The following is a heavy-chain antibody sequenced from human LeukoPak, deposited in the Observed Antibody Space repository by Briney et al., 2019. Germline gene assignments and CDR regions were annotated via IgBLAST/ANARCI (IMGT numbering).Heavy chain of an antibody. D-gene: IGHD2-2*01. CDR3: ARADSSPYYFDY. CDR1: GYTFTSYY. Sequence: ASVKVSCKASGYTFTSYYMHWVRQAPGQGLKWMGIINPSGGSTSYAQKFQGRVTMTRDTSTSTVYMELSSLRSEDTAVYYCARADSSPYYFDYWGQGTLVTVSS. J-gene: IGHJ4*02. V-gene: IGHV1-46*01. CDR2: INPSGGST.